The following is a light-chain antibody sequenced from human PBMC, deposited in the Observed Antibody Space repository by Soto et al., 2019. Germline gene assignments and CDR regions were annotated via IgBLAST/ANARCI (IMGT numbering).Light chain of an antibody. Sequence: AIQMTQSPSSLSASVGDRVTITCRASQGIRIDLAWYQQQPGKAPKLLIYSASSLQSGGPSRFSGSGSGRDFTLSISSLQPEDFAASYCLQHYYYPRTFGGGTKVEIK. J-gene: IGKJ4*01. CDR3: LQHYYYPRT. V-gene: IGKV1-6*02. CDR1: QGIRID. CDR2: SAS.